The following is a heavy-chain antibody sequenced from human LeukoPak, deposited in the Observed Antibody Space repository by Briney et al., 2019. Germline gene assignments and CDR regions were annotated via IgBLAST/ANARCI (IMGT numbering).Heavy chain of an antibody. D-gene: IGHD6-19*01. CDR1: GFVFSVYA. CDR2: INANSGTT. J-gene: IGHJ5*01. V-gene: IGHV3-23*01. CDR3: AKPISGGLAVTADWFHP. Sequence: GGSLRLSCAASGFVFSVYAMSWLRQPPGKGLEWVSTINANSGTTSYAASVRGRFSISRVNSKNTLYLQLNTLRADDTATYYCAKPISGGLAVTADWFHPWGQGTLVVVSS.